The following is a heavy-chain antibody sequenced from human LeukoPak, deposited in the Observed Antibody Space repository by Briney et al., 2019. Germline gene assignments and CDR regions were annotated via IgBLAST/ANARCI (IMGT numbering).Heavy chain of an antibody. CDR1: GYTFTGYY. V-gene: IGHV1-18*04. J-gene: IGHJ3*02. Sequence: ASVKVSCKASGYTFTGYYMHWVRQAPGQGLEWMGWISAYNGNTNYAQKLQGRVTVTTDTSTSTAYMELRSLRSDDTAVYYCARGAPDAFDIWGQGTMVTVSS. CDR3: ARGAPDAFDI. CDR2: ISAYNGNT.